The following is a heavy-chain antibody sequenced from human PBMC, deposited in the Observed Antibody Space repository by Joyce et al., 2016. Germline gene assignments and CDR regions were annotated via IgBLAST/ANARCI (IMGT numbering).Heavy chain of an antibody. D-gene: IGHD6-13*01. CDR3: AKDAFSTSTWPTFGDY. V-gene: IGHV3-30*02. CDR1: GFTFINYG. J-gene: IGHJ4*01. CDR2: CWYDGGNT. Sequence: QVQLVESGGGVVQPGGSLRLSCAASGFTFINYGMHWVRQAPATGLEWVAFCWYDGGNTYYADAVKGRFTISRDKNTLYLEMNSLRAEDTAIYYCAKDAFSTSTWPTFGDYWGQGTLVTVSS.